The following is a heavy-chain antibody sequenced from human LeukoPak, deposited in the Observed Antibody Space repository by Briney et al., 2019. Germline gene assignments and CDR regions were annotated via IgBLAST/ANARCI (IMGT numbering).Heavy chain of an antibody. J-gene: IGHJ3*02. D-gene: IGHD1-14*01. CDR3: AEEDNPGDAFDI. V-gene: IGHV1-69*13. CDR2: IIPIFGTA. CDR1: GYTFTSYG. Sequence: GASVKVSCKASGYTFTSYGISWVRQAPGQGLEWMGGIIPIFGTANYAQKFQGRVTITADESTSTAYMELSSLTSEDTAVYYCAEEDNPGDAFDIWGQGTMVTVSS.